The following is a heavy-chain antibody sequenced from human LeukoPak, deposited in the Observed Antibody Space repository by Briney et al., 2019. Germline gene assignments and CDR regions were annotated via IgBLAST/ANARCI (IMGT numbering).Heavy chain of an antibody. D-gene: IGHD4-17*01. V-gene: IGHV4-30-2*05. CDR1: GGSISSGGYS. J-gene: IGHJ4*02. CDR3: AREGDYGDYHLDY. Sequence: SQTLSLTCAVSGGSISSGGYSWSWIRQPPGKGLEWIGYIYHSGSTYYNPSLKSRVTISVDTSKNQFSLRLNSVTAADTAVYYCAREGDYGDYHLDYWGQGTLVTVSS. CDR2: IYHSGST.